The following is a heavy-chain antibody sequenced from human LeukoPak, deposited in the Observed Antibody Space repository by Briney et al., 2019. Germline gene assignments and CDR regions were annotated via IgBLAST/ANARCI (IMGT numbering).Heavy chain of an antibody. V-gene: IGHV4-31*03. D-gene: IGHD3-22*01. CDR2: THYSGST. CDR1: GGPITSGGYY. Sequence: SETLSLTCTVSGGPITSGGYYWSWIRQHPGKGLEWIGYTHYSGSTYYNPSLKSRVTISVDTSKNQFSLKLSSVTAADTAVYYCARDSSGYSSLDYWGQGTLVTVSS. J-gene: IGHJ4*02. CDR3: ARDSSGYSSLDY.